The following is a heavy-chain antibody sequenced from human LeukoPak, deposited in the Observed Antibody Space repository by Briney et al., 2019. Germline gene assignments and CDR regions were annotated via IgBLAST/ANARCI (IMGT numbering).Heavy chain of an antibody. Sequence: GGSLRLSCAASEFTFSSYGMHWVRQAPGKGLEWVALIWYDGSNEYYAGSVKGRFAISRDNSKNTLYLQMNSLRAEDTAVYYCAREVQDAFDIWGQGTMVIVSS. CDR1: EFTFSSYG. V-gene: IGHV3-33*01. CDR3: AREVQDAFDI. J-gene: IGHJ3*02. CDR2: IWYDGSNE.